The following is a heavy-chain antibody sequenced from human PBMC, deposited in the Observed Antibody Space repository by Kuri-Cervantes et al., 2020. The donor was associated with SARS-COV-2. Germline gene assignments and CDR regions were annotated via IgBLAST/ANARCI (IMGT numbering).Heavy chain of an antibody. CDR3: AGGRECGGDCLEDY. J-gene: IGHJ4*02. CDR1: RGSINSHGSITSNF. Sequence: SETLSLTCSVSRGSINSHGSITSNFWTWIRQPPGRGLEWIGSIYHSGSTYYNPSLKSRVTISVDTSKNQFSLKLSSVTAADTAVYYCAGGRECGGDCLEDYWGQGTLVTVSS. CDR2: IYHSGST. V-gene: IGHV4-38-2*02. D-gene: IGHD2-21*01.